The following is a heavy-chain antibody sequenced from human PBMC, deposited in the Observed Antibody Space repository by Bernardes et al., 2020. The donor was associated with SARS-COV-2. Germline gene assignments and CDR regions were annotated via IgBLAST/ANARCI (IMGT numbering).Heavy chain of an antibody. V-gene: IGHV5-51*01. J-gene: IGHJ6*02. D-gene: IGHD4-4*01. Sequence: GESLKISCKGSGYSFTSYWIGWVRQMPGKGLEWMGIIYPGDSDTRYSPSFQGQVTISADKSISTAYLQWSSLKASDTAMYYCATHIGRVTTFTTFDYYYGMDVWGQGTTVTVSS. CDR2: IYPGDSDT. CDR1: GYSFTSYW. CDR3: ATHIGRVTTFTTFDYYYGMDV.